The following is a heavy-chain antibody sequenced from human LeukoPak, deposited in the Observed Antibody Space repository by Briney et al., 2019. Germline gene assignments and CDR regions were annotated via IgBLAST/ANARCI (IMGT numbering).Heavy chain of an antibody. CDR2: INPNNGVT. CDR1: GYTFTGYY. V-gene: IGHV1-2*02. Sequence: ASVKVSCKASGYTFTGYYMHWVRQAPGQGLEWMGWINPNNGVTSYAQKFQGRVTMTRDTSIRTAYMELRSLRSDDTAVYYCARDRGSAFDLWGRGTLVTVSS. D-gene: IGHD3-10*01. CDR3: ARDRGSAFDL. J-gene: IGHJ2*01.